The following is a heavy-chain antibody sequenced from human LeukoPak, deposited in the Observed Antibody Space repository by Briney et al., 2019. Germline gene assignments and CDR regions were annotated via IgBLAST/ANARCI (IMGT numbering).Heavy chain of an antibody. CDR3: VRTGGPIVVVPAANRSNWFDP. D-gene: IGHD2-2*01. Sequence: GGSLRLSCAASGFTFSNSDMNWVHQAPGKGLEWVSGVSWNGSRTHYADSVKGRFIISRDNSRNTLYLQTNSLRAEDAAVYYCVRTGGPIVVVPAANRSNWFDPWGQGTLVTVSS. J-gene: IGHJ5*02. V-gene: IGHV3-35*01. CDR1: GFTFSNSD. CDR2: VSWNGSRT.